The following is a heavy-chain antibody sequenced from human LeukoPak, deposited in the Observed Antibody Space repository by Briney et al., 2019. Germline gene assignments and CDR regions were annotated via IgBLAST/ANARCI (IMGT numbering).Heavy chain of an antibody. V-gene: IGHV4-30-4*07. J-gene: IGHJ5*02. CDR2: IHDSGST. CDR3: ARVVAAAGNNWFDP. Sequence: SETLSLTCAVSGDSISSGGYSWSWIRQPPGKGLEWIAYIHDSGSTYNNPSLKTRLSISIDTSKNQFSLKLNSVTAADTAVYYCARVVAAAGNNWFDPWGQGTLVTVSS. D-gene: IGHD6-13*01. CDR1: GDSISSGGYS.